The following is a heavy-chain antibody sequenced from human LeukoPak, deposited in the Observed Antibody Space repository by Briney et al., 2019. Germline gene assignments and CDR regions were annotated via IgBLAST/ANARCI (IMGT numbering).Heavy chain of an antibody. V-gene: IGHV4-30-4*07. J-gene: IGHJ5*02. CDR2: IHDSGST. CDR3: ARVVAAAGNNWFDP. Sequence: SETLSLTCAVSGDSISSGGYSWSWIRQPPGKGLEWIAYIHDSGSTYNNPSLKTRLSISIDTSKNQFSLKLNSVTAADTAVYYCARVVAAAGNNWFDPWGQGTLVTVSS. D-gene: IGHD6-13*01. CDR1: GDSISSGGYS.